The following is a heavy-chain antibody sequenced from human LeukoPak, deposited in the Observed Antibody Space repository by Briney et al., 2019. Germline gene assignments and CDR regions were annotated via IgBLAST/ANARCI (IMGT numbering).Heavy chain of an antibody. CDR1: GDSIRSSNW. J-gene: IGHJ3*02. CDR2: IYSGGST. V-gene: IGHV3-53*04. CDR3: AGIVGATDAFDI. D-gene: IGHD1-26*01. Sequence: PSETLSLTCAVSGDSIRSSNWWGWVRQSPGKGLEWVSDIYSGGSTYYADSVKGRFTVFRHNSKNTLFLQMNSVRAEDTAVYYCAGIVGATDAFDICGEGRMVTVSS.